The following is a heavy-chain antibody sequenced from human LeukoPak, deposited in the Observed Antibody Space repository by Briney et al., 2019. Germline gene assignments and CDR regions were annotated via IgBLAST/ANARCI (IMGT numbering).Heavy chain of an antibody. Sequence: PSETLSLTCTVSGGSISSGSYCWSWIRQPAGKGLEWIGHIYTSGSTNYNPSLKSRVTISVDTSKNQFSLKLSSVTAADTAVYYCARVAYTYYYYYMDVWGKGTTVTVSS. J-gene: IGHJ6*03. CDR2: IYTSGST. CDR3: ARVAYTYYYYYMDV. CDR1: GGSISSGSYC. V-gene: IGHV4-61*09. D-gene: IGHD2-21*01.